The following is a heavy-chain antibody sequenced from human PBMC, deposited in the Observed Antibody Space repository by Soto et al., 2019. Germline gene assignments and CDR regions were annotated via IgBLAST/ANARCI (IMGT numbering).Heavy chain of an antibody. Sequence: GGSLRLSCAASEFTFSSYGRHWARQAPGKALEWVAVIWYDGSNKYYADSVKGRFTISRDNSRNTLFLQMNSLRAEDTAVYYCARDYYKYYDSSGYYRSPAYWGQGTLVTVSS. CDR1: EFTFSSYG. CDR2: IWYDGSNK. CDR3: ARDYYKYYDSSGYYRSPAY. V-gene: IGHV3-33*01. D-gene: IGHD3-22*01. J-gene: IGHJ4*02.